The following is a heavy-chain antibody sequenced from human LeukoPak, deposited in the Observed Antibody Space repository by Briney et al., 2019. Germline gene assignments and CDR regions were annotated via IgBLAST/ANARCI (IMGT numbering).Heavy chain of an antibody. CDR1: GYTFTSYG. CDR3: ASLAYCGGDCSGWFDP. CDR2: IIPILGIA. V-gene: IGHV1-69*04. Sequence: ASVKVSCKASGYTFTSYGISWVRQAPGQGLEWMGRIIPILGIANYAQKFQGRVTITADKSTSTAYMELSSLRSEDTAVYYCASLAYCGGDCSGWFDPWGQGTLVTVSS. D-gene: IGHD2-21*02. J-gene: IGHJ5*02.